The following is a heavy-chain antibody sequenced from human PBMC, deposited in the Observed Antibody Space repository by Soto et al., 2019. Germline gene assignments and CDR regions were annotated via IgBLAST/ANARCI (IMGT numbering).Heavy chain of an antibody. Sequence: GSLRLACAASVFTFSRYAMNCVRQAPGKGLEWVSYISSSGSTIYYADSVKGRFTISRDNAKNSLYLQMNSLRAEDTAVYYCARELPSDYYYYGMDVWGQGTTVTVSS. J-gene: IGHJ6*02. CDR3: ARELPSDYYYYGMDV. CDR2: ISSSGSTI. D-gene: IGHD1-26*01. V-gene: IGHV3-48*03. CDR1: VFTFSRYA.